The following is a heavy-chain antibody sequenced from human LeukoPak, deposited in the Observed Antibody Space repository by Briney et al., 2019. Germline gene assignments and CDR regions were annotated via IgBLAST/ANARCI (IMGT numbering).Heavy chain of an antibody. CDR1: GYTFTSYG. Sequence: GASVKVSCEASGYTFTSYGISWVRQAPGQGLEWMGWISAYNGNTNYAQKLQGRVTMTTDTSTSTAYMELRSLRSDDTAVYYCAKDRAGYSSSCPFDYWGQGTLVTVSS. J-gene: IGHJ4*02. CDR2: ISAYNGNT. CDR3: AKDRAGYSSSCPFDY. D-gene: IGHD6-13*01. V-gene: IGHV1-18*01.